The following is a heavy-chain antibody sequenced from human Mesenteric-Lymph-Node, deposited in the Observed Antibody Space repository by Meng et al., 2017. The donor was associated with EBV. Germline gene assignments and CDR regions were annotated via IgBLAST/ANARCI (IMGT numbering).Heavy chain of an antibody. Sequence: HMQKSGPGLVKPSETLSLTCTVSGGSIRSSSYYWGWIRQPPGKGLVWVARINTDVNNDGSSTSYADSVKGRFTISRDNAKNTLYLQMNSLRADDTGVYYCARARIEEVDYWGQGTLVTVSS. V-gene: IGHV3-74*01. D-gene: IGHD2-15*01. CDR3: ARARIEEVDY. CDR1: GGSIRSSSYY. CDR2: INTDVNNDGSST. J-gene: IGHJ4*02.